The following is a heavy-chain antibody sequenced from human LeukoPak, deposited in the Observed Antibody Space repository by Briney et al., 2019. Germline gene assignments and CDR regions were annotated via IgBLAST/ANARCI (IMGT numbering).Heavy chain of an antibody. CDR2: ISGSGGST. J-gene: IGHJ5*02. CDR1: GSPFSGYA. Sequence: GGPLNLSWEPPGSPFSGYAMSWVRQAPGKGLEWASAISGSGGSTYYADSVKGRFTISRDNSKNTLYLQMNSLRAEDTAVYYCAKDRIAAAGMWFDPWGQGTLVTVSS. D-gene: IGHD6-13*01. V-gene: IGHV3-23*01. CDR3: AKDRIAAAGMWFDP.